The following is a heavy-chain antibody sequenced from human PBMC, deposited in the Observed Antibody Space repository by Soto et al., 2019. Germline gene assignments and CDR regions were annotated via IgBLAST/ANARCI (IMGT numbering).Heavy chain of an antibody. J-gene: IGHJ3*02. CDR1: GGSISSYY. CDR2: IYYSGST. V-gene: IGHV4-59*08. Sequence: SETLSLTCTVSGGSISSYYWSWIRQPPGKGLEWIGYIYYSGSTNYNPSLKSRVTISVDTSKNQFSLKLSSVTAADTAVYYCARLGIPHAFDIWGQGTMVTVSS. D-gene: IGHD6-13*01. CDR3: ARLGIPHAFDI.